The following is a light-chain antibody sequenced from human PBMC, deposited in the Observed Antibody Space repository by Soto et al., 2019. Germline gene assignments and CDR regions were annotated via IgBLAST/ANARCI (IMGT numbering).Light chain of an antibody. CDR3: QQRSNWPA. Sequence: EVVLTQSPATLSLSPGERATLSCRASQGIRNYLAWYQQKPGQAPRLLIYHASNRATGIPARFSGSGSGTDFTLTISSLEPEDFAVYYCQQRSNWPAFGQGTKVEIK. CDR1: QGIRNY. V-gene: IGKV3-11*01. J-gene: IGKJ1*01. CDR2: HAS.